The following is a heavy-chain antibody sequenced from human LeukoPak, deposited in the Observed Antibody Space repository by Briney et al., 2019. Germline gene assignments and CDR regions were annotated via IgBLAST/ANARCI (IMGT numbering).Heavy chain of an antibody. CDR2: ISSDGRNK. CDR1: GFPFSTHS. CDR3: ARDPLDSSGYYYGGSFDY. J-gene: IGHJ4*02. V-gene: IGHV3-30*04. Sequence: PGGSLRLSCAASGFPFSTHSMHWVRQAPGKGLEWVAVISSDGRNKDYADSVKGRFTISRNNSNNTLYLQMNSLRDEDTGVYYCARDPLDSSGYYYGGSFDYWGQGTLVIVSS. D-gene: IGHD3-22*01.